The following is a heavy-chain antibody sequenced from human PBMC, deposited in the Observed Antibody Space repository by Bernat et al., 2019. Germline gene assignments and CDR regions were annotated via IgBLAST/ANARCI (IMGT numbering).Heavy chain of an antibody. V-gene: IGHV3-23*01. J-gene: IGHJ6*03. CDR3: AKSPPDCTGGVSYIGYYYYYMDV. CDR1: GFTFSSYA. D-gene: IGHD2-8*02. CDR2: ISGGGDGT. Sequence: EVQLLESGGGLVQPGGSLRLSCAASGFTFSSYAMSWVRQAPGKGLEWVSTISGGGDGTYYADSVKGRFTISRDNSKNTLYLKMNSLRAEDTAVYYCAKSPPDCTGGVSYIGYYYYYMDVWGKGTTVTVSS.